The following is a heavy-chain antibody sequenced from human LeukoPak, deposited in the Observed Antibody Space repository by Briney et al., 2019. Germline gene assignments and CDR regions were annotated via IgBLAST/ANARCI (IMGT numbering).Heavy chain of an antibody. V-gene: IGHV3-23*01. Sequence: GGSLRLSCAAPGFTFSNYWMSWVRQAPGKGLEWVSAISGSGGSTYYADSVKGRFTISRDNSKNTLYLQMNSLRAEDTAVYYCAKDRRGYCSSTSCYEVYWGQGTLVTVSS. J-gene: IGHJ4*02. CDR3: AKDRRGYCSSTSCYEVY. CDR1: GFTFSNYW. CDR2: ISGSGGST. D-gene: IGHD2-2*01.